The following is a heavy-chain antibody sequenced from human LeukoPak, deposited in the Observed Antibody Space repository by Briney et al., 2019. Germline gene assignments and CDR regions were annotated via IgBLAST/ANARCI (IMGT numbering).Heavy chain of an antibody. CDR1: GYSISSGYY. D-gene: IGHD3-10*01. Sequence: SETLSLTCTVSGYSISSGYYWGWIRQPPGKGLEWIGSIYHSGSTYYNPSLKSRVTISVDTSKNQFSLKLSSVTAADTAVYYCARDLGHFRGVSSHFDYWGQGTLVTVSS. CDR2: IYHSGST. V-gene: IGHV4-38-2*02. CDR3: ARDLGHFRGVSSHFDY. J-gene: IGHJ4*02.